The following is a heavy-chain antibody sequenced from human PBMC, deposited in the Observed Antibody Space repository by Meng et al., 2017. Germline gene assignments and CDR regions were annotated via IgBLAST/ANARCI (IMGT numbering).Heavy chain of an antibody. CDR3: ARGYDFWSGQYYFDY. V-gene: IGHV4-59*01. J-gene: IGHJ4*02. CDR2: IYYSGST. D-gene: IGHD3-3*01. CDR1: GGAISSYY. Sequence: VQLQESGPGLVKPSDTLSLTCTVSGGAISSYYWTWVRQPPGKGLEWIGYIYYSGSTNYNPSLKSRVTISVDTSKNQFSLKLSSVTAADTAVYYCARGYDFWSGQYYFDYWGQGTLVTVSS.